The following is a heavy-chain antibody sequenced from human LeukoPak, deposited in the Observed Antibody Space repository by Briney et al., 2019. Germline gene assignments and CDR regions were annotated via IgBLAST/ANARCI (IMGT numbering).Heavy chain of an antibody. Sequence: ASVKVSCKASGYTFTSYYMHWVRQAPGQGLEWMGIINPSGGSTSYAQKFQGRVTMTRDTSTSTVYMELRSLRSDDTAVYYCARLLPKTGDLADYWGQGTLVTVSS. V-gene: IGHV1-46*01. CDR1: GYTFTSYY. CDR3: ARLLPKTGDLADY. J-gene: IGHJ4*02. D-gene: IGHD2-21*01. CDR2: INPSGGST.